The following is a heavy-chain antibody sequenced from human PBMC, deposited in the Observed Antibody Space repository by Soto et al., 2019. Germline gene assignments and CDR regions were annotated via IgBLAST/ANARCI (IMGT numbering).Heavy chain of an antibody. D-gene: IGHD3-10*01. Sequence: GSLRFSCAASGFTFSDAWMNWVRQAPGKGLEWVGRVKSKTAGGTTDYAAPVKGRFTISRDDSKDTLFLQMTSLKTEDTAVYYCTTLWIYYGSGTYYKRSPDYWGQGTLVTVSS. V-gene: IGHV3-15*01. J-gene: IGHJ4*02. CDR1: GFTFSDAW. CDR2: VKSKTAGGTT. CDR3: TTLWIYYGSGTYYKRSPDY.